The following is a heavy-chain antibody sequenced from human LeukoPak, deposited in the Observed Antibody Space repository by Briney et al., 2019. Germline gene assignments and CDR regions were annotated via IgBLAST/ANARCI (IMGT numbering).Heavy chain of an antibody. V-gene: IGHV1-3*01. J-gene: IGHJ4*02. Sequence: ASVKVSCKASGYTFTNYAIHWVRQAPGQRLEWMGWITAGNGNTKYSQKFQGRVTITRDTSASTAYMELSSLRSEDTAVYYCARDYYDNSGYSRVFGYWGQGTLVTVSS. CDR1: GYTFTNYA. D-gene: IGHD3-22*01. CDR2: ITAGNGNT. CDR3: ARDYYDNSGYSRVFGY.